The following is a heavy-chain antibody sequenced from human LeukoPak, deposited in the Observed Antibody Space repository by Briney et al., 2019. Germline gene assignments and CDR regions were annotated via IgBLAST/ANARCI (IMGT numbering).Heavy chain of an antibody. V-gene: IGHV3-74*01. CDR3: TRAPSEIGGYYPEYFRH. Sequence: GGSLRLSCAASGFTFSSYWMHWVRQAPGKGLVWVSRIKSDGSTNYADSVKGRSTISRDNAKNTVSLQMNSLRAEDTGVYYCTRAPSEIGGYYPEYFRHWGQGTLVTVSS. D-gene: IGHD3-22*01. CDR2: IKSDGST. J-gene: IGHJ1*01. CDR1: GFTFSSYW.